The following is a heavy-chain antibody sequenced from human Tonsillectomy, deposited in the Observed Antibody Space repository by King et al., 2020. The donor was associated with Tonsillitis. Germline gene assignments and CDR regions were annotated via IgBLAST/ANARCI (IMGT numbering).Heavy chain of an antibody. J-gene: IGHJ4*02. CDR1: GGTFSSYA. Sequence: VQLVQSGAEVKKPGSSVKVSCKASGGTFSSYAISWVRQAPGQGLEWMGRIIPILGIANYAQKFQGRVTITADKSTSTAYMELSSLRSEDTAVYYCASEGNIVLVTARFDYWGQGTLVTVSS. CDR3: ASEGNIVLVTARFDY. D-gene: IGHD2-21*02. CDR2: IIPILGIA. V-gene: IGHV1-69*09.